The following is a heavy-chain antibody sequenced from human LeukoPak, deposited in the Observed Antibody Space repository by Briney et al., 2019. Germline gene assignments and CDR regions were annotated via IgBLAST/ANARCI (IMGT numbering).Heavy chain of an antibody. D-gene: IGHD3-3*01. CDR3: AKVLGHYDFWSGHDY. CDR2: IYSGGST. CDR1: GFTVSSNY. J-gene: IGHJ4*02. V-gene: IGHV3-53*01. Sequence: GGSLRLSCAASGFTVSSNYMSWVRQAPGKGLEWVSVIYSGGSTYYADSVKGRFTISRDNSKNTLYLQMNSLRAEDTAVYYCAKVLGHYDFWSGHDYWGQGTLVTVSS.